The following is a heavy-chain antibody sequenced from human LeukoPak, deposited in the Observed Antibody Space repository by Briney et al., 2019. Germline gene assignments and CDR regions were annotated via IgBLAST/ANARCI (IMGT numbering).Heavy chain of an antibody. CDR2: IHPNSGDT. CDR1: GYTFNAYY. J-gene: IGHJ4*02. CDR3: ARDSAVCGGSCFLFDY. V-gene: IGHV1-2*02. Sequence: ASVKVSCKASGYTFNAYYLHWVRQAPGQGLEWMGWIHPNSGDTKFAQKFQGRVTMTRDTSTSTVYMELSSLRSEDTAVYYCARDSAVCGGSCFLFDYWGQGTLVTVSS. D-gene: IGHD2-15*01.